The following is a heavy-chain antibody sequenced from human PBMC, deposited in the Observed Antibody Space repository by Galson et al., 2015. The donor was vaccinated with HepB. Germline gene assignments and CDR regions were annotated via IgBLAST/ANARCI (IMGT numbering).Heavy chain of an antibody. Sequence: SVKVSCKASGYTFTNYGVSWVRQAPGQGLEWMGWINTYNGNTNYAQKFQGRVTMTTDTSTRTAYMELRSLRSDDSAVYYCTIWFGDRAFDIWGRGTMVTVSS. D-gene: IGHD3-10*01. V-gene: IGHV1-18*01. CDR2: INTYNGNT. CDR3: TIWFGDRAFDI. J-gene: IGHJ3*02. CDR1: GYTFTNYG.